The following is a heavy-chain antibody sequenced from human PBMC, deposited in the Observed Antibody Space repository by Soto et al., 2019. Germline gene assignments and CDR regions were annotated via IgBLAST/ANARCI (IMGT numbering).Heavy chain of an antibody. J-gene: IGHJ5*02. CDR1: GFSLSTSGVG. D-gene: IGHD6-13*01. V-gene: IGHV2-5*02. CDR2: IYWDDDK. Sequence: QITLKESGPTLVKPTQTLTLTCTFSGFSLSTSGVGVGWIRQPPGKALEWLALIYWDDDKRYSPSLKSRLTITKDTSKNQVVLTMTNMVPVDTATYYCAHRPFDSNSWYGWFDPWGQGTLVTVSS. CDR3: AHRPFDSNSWYGWFDP.